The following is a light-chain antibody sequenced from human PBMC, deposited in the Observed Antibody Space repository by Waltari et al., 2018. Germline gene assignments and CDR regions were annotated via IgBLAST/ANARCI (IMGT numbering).Light chain of an antibody. V-gene: IGKV1-5*01. J-gene: IGKJ1*01. CDR1: QSVSRG. CDR3: QHYVSFPST. Sequence: DIQLTQSPCTLSSSAGDRVTIACRASQSVSRGLALYQQKPGKAPKLLIYSASNGASGIPYRFSGSGSETEFTLIISSLEPEDFAMYFCQHYVSFPSTFGRGTKVEIK. CDR2: SAS.